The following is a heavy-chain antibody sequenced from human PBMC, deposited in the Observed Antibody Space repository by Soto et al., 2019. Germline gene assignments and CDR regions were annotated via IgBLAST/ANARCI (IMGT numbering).Heavy chain of an antibody. CDR3: ASFSSGLDY. Sequence: QVQLQESCPGLVKPSGTLSLTCAVSGGSISSSNWWSWVRQPPGKGLEWIGEIYHSGSTNYNPSLKGRVTISVDNSKNQVSLKMSSVTAADTAVYYCASFSSGLDYWGQGTLVTVSS. D-gene: IGHD3-22*01. V-gene: IGHV4-4*02. CDR2: IYHSGST. J-gene: IGHJ4*02. CDR1: GGSISSSNW.